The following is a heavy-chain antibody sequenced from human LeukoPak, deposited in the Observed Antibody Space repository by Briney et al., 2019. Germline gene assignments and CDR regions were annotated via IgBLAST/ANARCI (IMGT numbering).Heavy chain of an antibody. D-gene: IGHD3-16*01. V-gene: IGHV4-34*06. Sequence: SETLSLTCGVAGGSFRAYYWSWVRQPPGKGLEWIGEINPSEATRSHQSLKDRFSTAVDTSKKQLSLNLASVAAAVTPVHYFPRGVFEFRGTLEVWGEGTTVTVSS. CDR2: INPSEAT. J-gene: IGHJ6*04. CDR3: PRGVFEFRGTLEV. CDR1: GGSFRAYY.